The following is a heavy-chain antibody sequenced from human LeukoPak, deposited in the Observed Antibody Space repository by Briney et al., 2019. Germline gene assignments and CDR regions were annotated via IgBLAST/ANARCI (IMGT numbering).Heavy chain of an antibody. Sequence: GGSLRLSCAASGFTFSSYGMHWVRQAPGKGLEWVAVIWYDGSNKYYADSVKGRFTISRDNSKNTLYLQMNSLRAEDTAVYCCAREEVGAPGDYWGQGTLVTVSS. D-gene: IGHD1-26*01. V-gene: IGHV3-33*01. CDR2: IWYDGSNK. CDR3: AREEVGAPGDY. J-gene: IGHJ4*02. CDR1: GFTFSSYG.